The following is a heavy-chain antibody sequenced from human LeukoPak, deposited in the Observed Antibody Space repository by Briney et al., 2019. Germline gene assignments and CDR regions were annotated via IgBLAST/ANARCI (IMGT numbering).Heavy chain of an antibody. Sequence: SLRLSCAASGFTFDDYAMHWVRQAPGKGLEWVSCISWNSGSIGYADSVKGRFTISRDNAKNSLYLQMNSLRAEDTALYYCAKDIRGYYDILTGLGFTRGDKTFDYWGQGTLVTVSS. D-gene: IGHD3-9*01. V-gene: IGHV3-9*01. CDR2: ISWNSGSI. J-gene: IGHJ4*02. CDR1: GFTFDDYA. CDR3: AKDIRGYYDILTGLGFTRGDKTFDY.